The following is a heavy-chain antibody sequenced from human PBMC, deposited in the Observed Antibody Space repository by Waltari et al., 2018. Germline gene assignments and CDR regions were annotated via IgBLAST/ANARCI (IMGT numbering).Heavy chain of an antibody. CDR2: INHSGST. V-gene: IGHV4-34*01. CDR1: GGSFSGYY. J-gene: IGHJ6*03. CDR3: ARATYYYGSRSYTYYYYYYMDV. D-gene: IGHD3-10*01. Sequence: QVQLQQWGAGLLKPSETLSLTCAVYGGSFSGYYWSWIRQPPGKGLEWIGEINHSGSTNYNPSLKSRVTISVDTSKNQFSLKLSSVTAADTAVYYCARATYYYGSRSYTYYYYYYMDVWGKGTTVTVSS.